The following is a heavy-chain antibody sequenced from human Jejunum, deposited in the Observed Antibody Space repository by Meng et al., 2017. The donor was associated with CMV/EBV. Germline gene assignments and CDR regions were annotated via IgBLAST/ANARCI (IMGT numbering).Heavy chain of an antibody. CDR2: INDDGSET. V-gene: IGHV3-7*01. Sequence: ASGFSFHPNRMNWLRQAPGKGLELVANINDDGSETYYVDSVKGRFTISRDNANNSLYLQMDDLRAEDTAVYYCARMGYGFEFFDVWGQGTRVTVSS. CDR1: GFSFHPNR. D-gene: IGHD5-12*01. CDR3: ARMGYGFEFFDV. J-gene: IGHJ3*01.